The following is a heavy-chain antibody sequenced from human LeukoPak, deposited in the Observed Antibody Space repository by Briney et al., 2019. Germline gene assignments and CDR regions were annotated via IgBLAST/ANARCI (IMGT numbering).Heavy chain of an antibody. J-gene: IGHJ4*02. Sequence: SETLSLTCTVSGYSITSGYYWGWIRQPPGKGLEWIGSIYHTGSTFYNPSLKSRVTISVDPSKNQFSLKLISVIVADTAVYYCARAGMGYDSSDFSPWAPVTFWGQGTLVTVSS. CDR2: IYHTGST. V-gene: IGHV4-38-2*02. CDR3: ARAGMGYDSSDFSPWAPVTF. CDR1: GYSITSGYY. D-gene: IGHD3-22*01.